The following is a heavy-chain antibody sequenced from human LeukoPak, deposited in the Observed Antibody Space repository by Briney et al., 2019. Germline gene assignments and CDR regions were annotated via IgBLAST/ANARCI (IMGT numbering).Heavy chain of an antibody. CDR1: GFTFSSYS. V-gene: IGHV3-21*01. Sequence: PGGSLRLSCAASGFTFSSYSMNWVRQAPGKGLEWVSSISSSSSYIYYADSVKGRFTISRDNAKNSLYLQMNSLRAEDTAVYYCASPRDYYDSSGYYFDSWGQGTLVTVSS. CDR2: ISSSSSYI. J-gene: IGHJ4*02. D-gene: IGHD3-22*01. CDR3: ASPRDYYDSSGYYFDS.